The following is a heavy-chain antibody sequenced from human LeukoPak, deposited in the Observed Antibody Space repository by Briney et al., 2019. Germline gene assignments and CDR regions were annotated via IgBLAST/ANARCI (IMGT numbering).Heavy chain of an antibody. V-gene: IGHV3-48*03. D-gene: IGHD5-24*01. CDR2: ISSSGSPV. CDR1: GFTFSSYE. J-gene: IGHJ4*02. Sequence: GGSLRLSCTASGFTFSSYEMNWVRQAPGKGLEWVSDISSSGSPVYYADSVKGRFTVSRDNAKNSLYLQMSSLRAEDTAVYYCARTMAFWGQGTLVAVSS. CDR3: ARTMAF.